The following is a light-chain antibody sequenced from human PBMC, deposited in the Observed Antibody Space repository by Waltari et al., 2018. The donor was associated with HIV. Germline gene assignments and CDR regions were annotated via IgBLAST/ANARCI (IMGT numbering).Light chain of an antibody. J-gene: IGKJ3*01. CDR3: QQYNNWPFT. CDR2: AAS. V-gene: IGKV3-15*01. Sequence: ELVMTQSPATLSVSPGARATLPCRASQSLNSNLDWYQQKPGQAPRLLIYAASTTATGIPARFSGSGSGTEFTLTISSLQSEDFAVYYCQQYNNWPFTFGPGTKVDIK. CDR1: QSLNSN.